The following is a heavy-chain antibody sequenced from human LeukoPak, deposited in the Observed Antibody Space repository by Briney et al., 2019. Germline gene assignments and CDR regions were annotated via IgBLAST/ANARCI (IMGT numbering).Heavy chain of an antibody. V-gene: IGHV4-59*08. CDR3: ARQGRYCSSTSCYVWFDP. Sequence: SETLSLTCTVSGGSIRSYYWSWIRQPPGKGLEWIGYIYYSGSTNYNPSLKSRVTISVDTSKNQFSLKLSSVTAADTAVYYCARQGRYCSSTSCYVWFDPWAREPWSPSPQ. D-gene: IGHD2-2*01. CDR1: GGSIRSYY. J-gene: IGHJ5*02. CDR2: IYYSGST.